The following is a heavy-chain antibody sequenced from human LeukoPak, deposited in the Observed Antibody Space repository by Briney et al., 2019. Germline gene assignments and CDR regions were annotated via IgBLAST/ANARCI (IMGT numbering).Heavy chain of an antibody. J-gene: IGHJ3*02. CDR2: INRSGST. D-gene: IGHD3-9*01. CDR1: GGSFSGYY. Sequence: PSETLSLTCAVYGGSFSGYYWSWIRQPPGKGLEWIGEINRSGSTNYNPSLKSRVTISVDTSKNQFSLKLSSVTAADTAVYYCARGRYFDWLLPQDAFDIWGQGTMVTVSS. V-gene: IGHV4-34*01. CDR3: ARGRYFDWLLPQDAFDI.